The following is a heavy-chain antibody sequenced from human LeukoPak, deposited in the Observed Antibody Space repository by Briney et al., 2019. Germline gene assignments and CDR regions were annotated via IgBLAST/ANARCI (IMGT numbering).Heavy chain of an antibody. Sequence: SDTLSLTCAVSGGSISSSNWWSWVRQPPGKGLEWIGEIYHSGNTNYSPSLKSRVTMSVDKSKNHFSLKLSSVTAADTAVYYCARKEATKAVDYWGQGTLVTVSS. J-gene: IGHJ4*02. V-gene: IGHV4-4*02. CDR2: IYHSGNT. D-gene: IGHD5-12*01. CDR1: GGSISSSNW. CDR3: ARKEATKAVDY.